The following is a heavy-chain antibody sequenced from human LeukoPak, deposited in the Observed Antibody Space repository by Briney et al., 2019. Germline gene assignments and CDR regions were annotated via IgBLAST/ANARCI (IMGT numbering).Heavy chain of an antibody. Sequence: PVKVSCKASGFTFTSSAMQWVRQARGQRLEWIGWIVVGSGNTNYAQKFQERVTITRDMSTSTAYMELSSLRSEDTAVYYCAADPYCSSTSCYEGFYYYYGMDVWGQGTTVTVSS. CDR3: AADPYCSSTSCYEGFYYYYGMDV. D-gene: IGHD2-2*01. CDR2: IVVGSGNT. CDR1: GFTFTSSA. V-gene: IGHV1-58*02. J-gene: IGHJ6*02.